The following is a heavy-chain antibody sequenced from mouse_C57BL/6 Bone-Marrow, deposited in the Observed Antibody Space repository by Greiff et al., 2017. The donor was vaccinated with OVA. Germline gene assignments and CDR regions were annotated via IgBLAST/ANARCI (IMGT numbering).Heavy chain of an antibody. V-gene: IGHV5-17*01. Sequence: EVKVVESGGGLVKPGGSLKLSCAASGFTFSDYGMHWVRQAPEKGLEWVAYISSGSSTIYYADTVKGRFTISRDNAKNTLFLQMTSLRSEDTAMYCCERLRRGTYWGQGTLVTVSA. CDR2: ISSGSSTI. CDR1: GFTFSDYG. D-gene: IGHD2-4*01. J-gene: IGHJ3*01. CDR3: ERLRRGTY.